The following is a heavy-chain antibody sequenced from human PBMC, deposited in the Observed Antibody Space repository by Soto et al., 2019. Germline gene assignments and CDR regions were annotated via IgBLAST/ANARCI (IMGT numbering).Heavy chain of an antibody. Sequence: QVQLVESGGGVVQPGRSLRLSCAASGFDFNTYGLHWVRQAPGKGLEWVAAISFDGGSQYYADSVKGRFTVSRDKSNSTLHLQMNSLGAEDTATYFCAKDSSVTAAVSGGWFVPWGPGTLVIVSS. D-gene: IGHD6-25*01. CDR3: AKDSSVTAAVSGGWFVP. V-gene: IGHV3-30*18. CDR2: ISFDGGSQ. J-gene: IGHJ5*02. CDR1: GFDFNTYG.